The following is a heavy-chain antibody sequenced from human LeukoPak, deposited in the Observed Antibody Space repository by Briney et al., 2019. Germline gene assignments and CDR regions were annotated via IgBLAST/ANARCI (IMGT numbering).Heavy chain of an antibody. Sequence: PGGSLRLSCAASGFTFSSYAMSWVRQAPGKGLEWVSAISGSGGSTYYADSVKGRFTISRDNSKNTLYLQMNSLRAEDTAVYYCAQDGATIFGVVSLGYYYYGMDVWGQGTTVTVSS. CDR1: GFTFSSYA. D-gene: IGHD3-3*01. V-gene: IGHV3-23*01. CDR3: AQDGATIFGVVSLGYYYYGMDV. J-gene: IGHJ6*02. CDR2: ISGSGGST.